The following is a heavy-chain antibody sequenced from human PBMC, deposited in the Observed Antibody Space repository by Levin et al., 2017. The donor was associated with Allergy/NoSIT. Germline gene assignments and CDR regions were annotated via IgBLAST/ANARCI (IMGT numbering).Heavy chain of an antibody. D-gene: IGHD5/OR15-5a*01. CDR3: ARDRALRSGVWGPFDY. Sequence: GGSLRLSCAASGFTFRSHTINWVRQAPGKGLEWVSCISSSSGVYYADSVRGRFTISRDNAKNSLYLQMNTLRAEDTAVYYCARDRALRSGVWGPFDYWGQGTLVTVSS. J-gene: IGHJ4*02. V-gene: IGHV3-21*01. CDR2: ISSSSGV. CDR1: GFTFRSHT.